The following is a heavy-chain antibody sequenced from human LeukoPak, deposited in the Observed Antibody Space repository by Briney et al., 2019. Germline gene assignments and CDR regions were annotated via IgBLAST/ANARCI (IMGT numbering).Heavy chain of an antibody. J-gene: IGHJ6*03. CDR2: VYTSGST. CDR3: ARCFSNNWFGRYDYYMDV. CDR1: GGSISSGSYY. Sequence: SETLSLTCTVSGGSISSGSYYWSWTRQPAGKGLEWIGRVYTSGSTNYNPSLKSRVTISVDTSKSQFSLKLSSVIAADTAVYYCARCFSNNWFGRYDYYMDVWGKGTTVTVSS. V-gene: IGHV4-61*02. D-gene: IGHD6-13*01.